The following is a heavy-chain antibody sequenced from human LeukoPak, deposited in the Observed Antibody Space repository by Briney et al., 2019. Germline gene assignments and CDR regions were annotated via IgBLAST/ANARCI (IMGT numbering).Heavy chain of an antibody. CDR3: AIEQLGKGYYYYGMDV. CDR2: IYYSGST. V-gene: IGHV4-39*01. Sequence: SSETLSLTCTVSGGSISSSSYYWGWIRQPPGKGLEWIGRIYYSGSTYYNPSLKSRVTISVDTSKNQFSLKLSSVTAADTAVYYCAIEQLGKGYYYYGMDVWGQGTTVTVSS. J-gene: IGHJ6*02. CDR1: GGSISSSSYY. D-gene: IGHD6-13*01.